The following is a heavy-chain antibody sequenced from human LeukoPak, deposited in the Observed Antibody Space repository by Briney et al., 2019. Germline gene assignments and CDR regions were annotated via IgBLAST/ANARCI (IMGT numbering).Heavy chain of an antibody. CDR1: GYSFTTYW. CDR3: ARHKPGHYDSSGYYTY. CDR2: IYPGDSDT. Sequence: GESLKISCKGSGYSFTTYWIGWVRQMPGKGLEWMGIIYPGDSDTRYSPAFQGLVTISADKSINTAYLQWSSLKASDTAMYYCARHKPGHYDSSGYYTYWSQGTLVTVSS. J-gene: IGHJ4*02. V-gene: IGHV5-51*01. D-gene: IGHD3-22*01.